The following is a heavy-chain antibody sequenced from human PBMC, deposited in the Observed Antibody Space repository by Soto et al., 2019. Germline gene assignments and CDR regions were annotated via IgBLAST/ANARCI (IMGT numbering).Heavy chain of an antibody. CDR2: ISSNGGST. D-gene: IGHD5-18*01. CDR3: VKVGGYSYGYYYYGMDV. V-gene: IGHV3-64D*08. J-gene: IGHJ6*02. CDR1: GFTFSSYA. Sequence: GGSLILSCSASGFTFSSYAMHWVRQAPGKGLEYVSAISSNGGSTYYADSVKGRFTISRDNSKNTLYLQMSSLRAEDTAVYYCVKVGGYSYGYYYYGMDVWGQGTTVTVSS.